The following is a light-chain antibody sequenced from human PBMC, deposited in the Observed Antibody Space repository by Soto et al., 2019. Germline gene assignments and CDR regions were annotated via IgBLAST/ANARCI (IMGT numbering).Light chain of an antibody. V-gene: IGLV2-11*01. CDR2: GNR. CDR3: QAYDYSLTAVV. J-gene: IGLJ3*02. Sequence: QSVLTQPRSVSGSPGQSVTISCTGTSSDVGGYNYVSWYQQLPGAAPKLVIFGNRNRPSGVPERFSGSKSGTSASLAITGLQAEDEADYYCQAYDYSLTAVVFGGGTKLTVL. CDR1: SSDVGGYNY.